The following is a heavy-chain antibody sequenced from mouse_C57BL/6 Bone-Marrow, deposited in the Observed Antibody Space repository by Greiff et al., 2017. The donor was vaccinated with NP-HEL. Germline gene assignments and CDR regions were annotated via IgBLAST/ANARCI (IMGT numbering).Heavy chain of an antibody. CDR3: TTGGDDYDGDWYFDV. J-gene: IGHJ1*03. CDR2: IDPENGDT. Sequence: VQLQQSGAELVRPGASVKLSCTASGFNIKDDSMHWVKQRPEQGLEWLGWIDPENGDTEYASKFQGTATITADTSSHTAYLQLSSLTSEDTAVYYCTTGGDDYDGDWYFDVWGTGTTVTVSS. CDR1: GFNIKDDS. V-gene: IGHV14-4*01. D-gene: IGHD2-4*01.